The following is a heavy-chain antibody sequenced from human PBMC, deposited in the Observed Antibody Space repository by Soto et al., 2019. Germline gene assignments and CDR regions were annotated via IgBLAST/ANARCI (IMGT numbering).Heavy chain of an antibody. CDR1: GYTFTGYY. J-gene: IGHJ4*02. CDR2: INPNSGGT. D-gene: IGHD3-22*01. Sequence: ASVKVSCKASGYTFTGYYMHWVRQAPGQGLEWMGWINPNSGGTNYAQKFQGWVTMTRDTSISTAYMELSRLRSDDTAVYYCARWGRYDSSGYYYGVSGFDYWAQGTQVTVSS. CDR3: ARWGRYDSSGYYYGVSGFDY. V-gene: IGHV1-2*04.